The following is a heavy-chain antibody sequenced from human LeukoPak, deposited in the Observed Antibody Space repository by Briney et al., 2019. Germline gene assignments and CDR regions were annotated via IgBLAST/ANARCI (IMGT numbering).Heavy chain of an antibody. Sequence: SETLSLTCTVSGGSISSSSYYWGWIRQPPGKGLEWIGSIYYSGSTYYNPSLKSRVTISVDTSKNQFSLKLSSVTAADTAVYYCARRTSEYSYDSSGDDAFDIWGQGTMVTVSS. J-gene: IGHJ3*02. V-gene: IGHV4-39*01. CDR3: ARRTSEYSYDSSGDDAFDI. CDR2: IYYSGST. CDR1: GGSISSSSYY. D-gene: IGHD3-22*01.